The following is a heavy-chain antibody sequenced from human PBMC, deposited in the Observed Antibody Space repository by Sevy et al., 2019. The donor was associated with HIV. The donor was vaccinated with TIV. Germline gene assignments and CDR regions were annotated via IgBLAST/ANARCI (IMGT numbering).Heavy chain of an antibody. CDR1: GGSINSDDYY. CDR3: ARGREDFWSADYYNTYSGMDV. V-gene: IGHV4-30-4*02. J-gene: IGHJ6*02. CDR2: IYYTGST. Sequence: SETLSLTCTVSGGSINSDDYYWSWIRQPPGKGLEWIGYIYYTGSTYYNPSLKSQVFISVDRSKNHFSLKLSSVTAADTAVYYCARGREDFWSADYYNTYSGMDVWGQGTTVTVSS. D-gene: IGHD3-3*01.